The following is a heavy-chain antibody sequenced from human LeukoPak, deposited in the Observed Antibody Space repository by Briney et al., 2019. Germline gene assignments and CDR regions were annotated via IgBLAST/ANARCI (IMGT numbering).Heavy chain of an antibody. V-gene: IGHV4-34*01. CDR3: ARGASGSYQPAYFDY. CDR2: INHGGST. CDR1: GENFSIYF. Sequence: PSETLSLTCAVYGENFSIYFYSWIRQPPGKGLEWIGEINHGGSTNYNPSLKSRVTISVDTSKNQFSLKLSSVTAADTAVYYCARGASGSYQPAYFDYWGQGTLVTVSS. D-gene: IGHD1-26*01. J-gene: IGHJ4*02.